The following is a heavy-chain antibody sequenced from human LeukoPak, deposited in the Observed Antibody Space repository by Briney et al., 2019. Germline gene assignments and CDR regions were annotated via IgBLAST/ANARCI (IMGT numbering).Heavy chain of an antibody. D-gene: IGHD5-18*01. CDR1: GFTFSSYS. J-gene: IGHJ6*02. Sequence: GGSLRLSCAASGFTFSSYSMNWVRQAPGKGLEWVSYTSSSSSTIYYADSVKGRFTISRDNAKNSLYLQMNSLRAEDTAVYYCARKVQLWLDYYGMDVWGQGTTVTVSS. CDR2: TSSSSSTI. CDR3: ARKVQLWLDYYGMDV. V-gene: IGHV3-48*01.